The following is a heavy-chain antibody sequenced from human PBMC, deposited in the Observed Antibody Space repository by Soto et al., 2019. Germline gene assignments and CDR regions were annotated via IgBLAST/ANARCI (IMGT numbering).Heavy chain of an antibody. D-gene: IGHD6-13*01. V-gene: IGHV1-3*01. CDR1: GYTFTSYA. CDR3: ARSAEQLDRGDY. J-gene: IGHJ4*02. Sequence: QVRLVQSGAEVKKPGASVKVSCKASGYTFTSYALHWVRQAPGQRLEWMGWINAGNGNTKYSQKFQGRVTITRDTSASTGYMELSSLRSEDTAVYYCARSAEQLDRGDYWGQGTLVTVSS. CDR2: INAGNGNT.